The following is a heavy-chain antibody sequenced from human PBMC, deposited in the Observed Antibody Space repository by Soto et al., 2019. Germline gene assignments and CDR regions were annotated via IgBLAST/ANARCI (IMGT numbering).Heavy chain of an antibody. Sequence: PXGSLKLSCAAAGFTFSDYYMSWIRQAPGKGLEWISYISSNSNYKNHADSVRGRFTISRDNAKNSLYLQMNSLRAEDTAVYYCARATGYYHTSGSDSWGQGTLVTVSS. J-gene: IGHJ4*02. CDR3: ARATGYYHTSGSDS. V-gene: IGHV3-11*06. D-gene: IGHD3-22*01. CDR1: GFTFSDYY. CDR2: ISSNSNYK.